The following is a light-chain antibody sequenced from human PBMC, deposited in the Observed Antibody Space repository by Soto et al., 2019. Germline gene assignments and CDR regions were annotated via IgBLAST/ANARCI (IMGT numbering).Light chain of an antibody. CDR1: QSVSSSY. J-gene: IGKJ1*01. CDR2: GTS. CDR3: QQYGSSPRT. Sequence: EVVLTQSPGTLCLSPGERATLSCRASQSVSSSYLAWYQQKPGQAPRLLIYGTSSRPTGIPDRFSGSGSGTDFTLTVSRLEPEDFAVYYCQQYGSSPRTFGQGTMVDIK. V-gene: IGKV3-20*01.